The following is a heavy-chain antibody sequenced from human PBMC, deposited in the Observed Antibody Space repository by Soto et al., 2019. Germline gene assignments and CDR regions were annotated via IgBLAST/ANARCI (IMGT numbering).Heavy chain of an antibody. CDR1: GFTFSSYA. V-gene: IGHV3-23*01. Sequence: GGSLSLSCAASGFTFSSYAMSWVRQAPGKGLEWVSAISGSGGSTYYADSVKGRFTISRDNSKNTLYLQMNSLRAEDTAVYYCAKRYSGYDWYYYYGMDVWGQGTTVTVSS. CDR3: AKRYSGYDWYYYYGMDV. D-gene: IGHD5-12*01. J-gene: IGHJ6*02. CDR2: ISGSGGST.